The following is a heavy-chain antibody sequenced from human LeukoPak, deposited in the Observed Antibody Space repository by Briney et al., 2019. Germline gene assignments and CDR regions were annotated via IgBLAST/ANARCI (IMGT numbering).Heavy chain of an antibody. J-gene: IGHJ3*02. CDR2: IYSGGST. V-gene: IGHV3-53*01. CDR3: ARERAARGRVGAFDI. Sequence: GGSLRLSCAASGFTVSSNYMSWVRQAPGKGLEWVSVIYSGGSTYCTDSVKGRFTISRDNSKNTLYLQMNSLRAEDTAVYYCARERAARGRVGAFDIWGQGTMVTVSS. CDR1: GFTVSSNY. D-gene: IGHD3-10*01.